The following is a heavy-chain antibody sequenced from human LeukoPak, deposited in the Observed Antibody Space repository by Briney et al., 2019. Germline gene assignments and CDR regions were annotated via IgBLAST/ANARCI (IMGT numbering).Heavy chain of an antibody. CDR2: INPRGGST. D-gene: IGHD3-10*01. CDR3: ARDYHGSGSLTTFDY. CDR1: GYTFTNFY. J-gene: IGHJ4*02. V-gene: IGHV1-46*01. Sequence: ASVKVSCRASGYTFTNFYVHWVRQAPGQGLEWMGIINPRGGSTTSAQKFQGRITLTRDTSTSTFYMELSSLKSQDTAVYYCARDYHGSGSLTTFDYWGQGTLVTVSS.